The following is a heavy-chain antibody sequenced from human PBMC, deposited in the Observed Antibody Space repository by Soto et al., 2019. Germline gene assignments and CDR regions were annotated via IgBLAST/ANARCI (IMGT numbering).Heavy chain of an antibody. CDR3: XXXXXXXSGLFDY. CDR1: GYTFTSYG. Sequence: QVQLVQSGAEVKKPGASVKVSCKASGYTFTSYGISWVRQAPGQGLEWMGWISAYNGNTNYAQKLQGRVTMTTDTXXXTXXXXXXXXXXXXXXXXXXXXXXXXXSGLFDYWGQGTLVTVSS. J-gene: IGHJ4*02. CDR2: ISAYNGNT. V-gene: IGHV1-18*01.